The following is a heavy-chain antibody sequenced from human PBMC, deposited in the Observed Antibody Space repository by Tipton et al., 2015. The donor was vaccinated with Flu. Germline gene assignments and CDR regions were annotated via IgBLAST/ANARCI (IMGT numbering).Heavy chain of an antibody. CDR1: GGPITRGADY. CDR2: IYYIGTT. J-gene: IGHJ2*01. D-gene: IGHD4-17*01. Sequence: TLSLTCTVSGGPITRGADYWSWIRQHPGKGLEWIGYIYYIGTTNYNPSLKSRVTISMDTSKNQFSLKLSSMTAADTAVYYCARMEWTVTTPRYFDLWGRGALVTVSS. V-gene: IGHV4-31*03. CDR3: ARMEWTVTTPRYFDL.